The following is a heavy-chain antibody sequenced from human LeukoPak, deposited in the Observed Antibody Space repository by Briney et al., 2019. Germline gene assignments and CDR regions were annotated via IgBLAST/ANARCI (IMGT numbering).Heavy chain of an antibody. D-gene: IGHD3-10*01. CDR2: ISSSSSTI. CDR3: ARGYGSGGFDY. V-gene: IGHV3-48*01. J-gene: IGHJ4*02. CDR1: GFTFSSYS. Sequence: HPGGSLRLSCAASGFTFSSYSMNWVRQAPGKGLEWVSYISSSSSTIYYADSVKGRFTISRDNSKNTLYLQMNSLRAEDTAVYYCARGYGSGGFDYWGQGTLVTVSS.